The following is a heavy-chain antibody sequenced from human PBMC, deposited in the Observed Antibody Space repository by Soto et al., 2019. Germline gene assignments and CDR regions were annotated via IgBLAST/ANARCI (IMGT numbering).Heavy chain of an antibody. CDR3: ARDYYDSSGYYDFRSPKDPRYGMDV. CDR1: GFTFSSYA. J-gene: IGHJ6*02. CDR2: ISGSGGST. Sequence: GGSLRLSCAASGFTFSSYAMSWVRQAPGKGLEWVSVISGSGGSTYYADSVKGRFTISRDNSKNTLYLQMNSLRAEDTAVYYCARDYYDSSGYYDFRSPKDPRYGMDVWGQGTTVTVSS. V-gene: IGHV3-23*01. D-gene: IGHD3-22*01.